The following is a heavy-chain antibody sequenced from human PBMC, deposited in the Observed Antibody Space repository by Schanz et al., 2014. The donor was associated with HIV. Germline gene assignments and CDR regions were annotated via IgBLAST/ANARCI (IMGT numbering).Heavy chain of an antibody. V-gene: IGHV3-74*01. CDR2: INRNEGTT. CDR1: GFTFSSHW. D-gene: IGHD4-17*01. Sequence: EGQLVESGGGLVQPGGSLRLSCAASGFTFSSHWMHWVRQAPGKGREWASRINRNEGTTDYADSVKGRFTISRDNAKNTLYLQMNSLRAEDTAVYYCVRLMSSDYDFYHYGMDVWGQGTTVIVSS. J-gene: IGHJ6*02. CDR3: VRLMSSDYDFYHYGMDV.